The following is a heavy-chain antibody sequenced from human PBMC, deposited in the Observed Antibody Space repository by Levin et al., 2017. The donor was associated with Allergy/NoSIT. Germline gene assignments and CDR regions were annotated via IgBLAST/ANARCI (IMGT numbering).Heavy chain of an antibody. CDR2: ISSDGSYI. D-gene: IGHD3-10*01. Sequence: GGSLRLSCAASGSTFSIYGIYWVRQAPGKGLEWVAIISSDGSYISYADSVKGRFTVSRDNSKNTLYLQMNSLRPEDTAVYYCTKGGDMDVWGKGTTVTVSS. V-gene: IGHV3-30*18. J-gene: IGHJ6*03. CDR3: TKGGDMDV. CDR1: GSTFSIYG.